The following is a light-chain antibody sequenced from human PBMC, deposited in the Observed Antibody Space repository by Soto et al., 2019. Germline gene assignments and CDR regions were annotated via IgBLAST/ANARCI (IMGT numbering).Light chain of an antibody. Sequence: DMQMPRSPSTLSACVGDRVTITGRARQNICSLLAWYQQKPGKAPKVLIYKASSLESGVPSRFSGSGSGTEFTLIISSLQPDDFATYYCQQYGSYWTFGQGTKVDIK. CDR1: QNICSL. J-gene: IGKJ1*01. CDR2: KAS. V-gene: IGKV1-5*03. CDR3: QQYGSYWT.